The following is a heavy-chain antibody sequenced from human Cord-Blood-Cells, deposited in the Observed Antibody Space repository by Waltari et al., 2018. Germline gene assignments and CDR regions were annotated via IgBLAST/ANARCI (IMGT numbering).Heavy chain of an antibody. CDR3: ARLRTGDYYFDY. CDR1: GGTFRSYA. Sequence: QVQLVQSGAEVKKPGSSVKVSCKAPGGTFRSYALTWVRQAPGQGLEWMGGIIPIFGTANYAQKFQGRVTITADESTSTAYMELSSLRSEDTAVYYCARLRTGDYYFDYWGQGTLVTVSS. CDR2: IIPIFGTA. J-gene: IGHJ4*02. V-gene: IGHV1-69*12. D-gene: IGHD7-27*01.